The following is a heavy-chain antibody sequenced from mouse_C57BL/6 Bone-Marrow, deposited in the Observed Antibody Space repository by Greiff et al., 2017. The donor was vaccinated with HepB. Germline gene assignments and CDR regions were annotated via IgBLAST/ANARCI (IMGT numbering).Heavy chain of an antibody. CDR3: ARQLRLYYFDY. J-gene: IGHJ2*01. V-gene: IGHV5-9*01. D-gene: IGHD3-2*02. Sequence: EVQLVESGGGLVKPGGSLKLSCAAPGFTFSSYTMSWVRQTPEKRLEWVATISGGGGNTYYPDSVKGRFTISRDNAKNTLYLQMSSLRSEDTALYYCARQLRLYYFDYWGQGTTLTVSS. CDR2: ISGGGGNT. CDR1: GFTFSSYT.